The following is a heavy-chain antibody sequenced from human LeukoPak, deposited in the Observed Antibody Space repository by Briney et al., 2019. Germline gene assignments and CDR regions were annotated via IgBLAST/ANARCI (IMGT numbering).Heavy chain of an antibody. CDR3: ARGGSYYDSSGYYYGPVYY. V-gene: IGHV3-11*01. J-gene: IGHJ4*02. CDR2: ISSSGSTI. D-gene: IGHD3-22*01. CDR1: GFTFSDYY. Sequence: GGSLRLSCAASGFTFSDYYMSWIRQAPGKGLEWVSYISSSGSTIYYADSVKGRFTISRDNAKNSLYLQMNSLRAEDTTVYYCARGGSYYDSSGYYYGPVYYWGQGTLVTVSS.